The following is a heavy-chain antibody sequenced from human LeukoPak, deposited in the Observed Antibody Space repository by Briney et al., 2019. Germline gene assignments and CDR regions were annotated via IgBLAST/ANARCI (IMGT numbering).Heavy chain of an antibody. J-gene: IGHJ5*02. Sequence: GASVKVSCKASGYTFTSYYMHWVRQAPGQGLEWMGIINPSGSSTSYAQKFQGRVTMTRDMSTSTVYMELSSLRSEDTAVYYCARGPHNGYSYVGGWFDPWGQGTLVTVSS. CDR3: ARGPHNGYSYVGGWFDP. D-gene: IGHD5-18*01. V-gene: IGHV1-46*01. CDR2: INPSGSST. CDR1: GYTFTSYY.